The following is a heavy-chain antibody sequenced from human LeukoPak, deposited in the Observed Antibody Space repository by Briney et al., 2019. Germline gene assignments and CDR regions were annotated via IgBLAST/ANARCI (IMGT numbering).Heavy chain of an antibody. D-gene: IGHD2-2*01. CDR3: ARTKGYCTRTSCPGGMDV. J-gene: IGHJ6*02. V-gene: IGHV1-2*02. Sequence: PWASVKVSCKASGYTFTGHYMQWVRSAPGQGLEWMGWINPNIGCPNYAQKFQGRVIRTRDPSISTAYMEVGRLTSDDTAVYYCARTKGYCTRTSCPGGMDVWGQGTTVTVS. CDR1: GYTFTGHY. CDR2: INPNIGCP.